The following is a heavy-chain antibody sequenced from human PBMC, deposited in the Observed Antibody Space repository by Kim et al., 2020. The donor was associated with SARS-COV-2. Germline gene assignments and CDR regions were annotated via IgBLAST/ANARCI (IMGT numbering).Heavy chain of an antibody. D-gene: IGHD3-3*01. J-gene: IGHJ6*02. CDR1: GYTFTSYG. Sequence: ASVKVSCKASGYTFTSYGISWVRQAPGQGLEWMAWISAYNGNTNYAQKLQGRVTMTTDTSTSTAYMELRSLRSDDTAVYYCARDGSGNVYYDFWSGYSRYGMDVWGQGTTVTVSS. CDR3: ARDGSGNVYYDFWSGYSRYGMDV. CDR2: ISAYNGNT. V-gene: IGHV1-18*01.